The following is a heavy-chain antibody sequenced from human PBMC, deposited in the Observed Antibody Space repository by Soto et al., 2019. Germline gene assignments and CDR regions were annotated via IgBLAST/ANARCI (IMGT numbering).Heavy chain of an antibody. V-gene: IGHV3-48*01. CDR3: ARDRRYCSGGSCYFDY. CDR2: ISSGSSTI. J-gene: IGHJ4*02. D-gene: IGHD2-15*01. Sequence: GGSLRLSCAASGFTLSSYSMNWVRQAPGKGLQWVSYISSGSSTIYYADSVKGRFTISRDNAKNSLYLQMNSLRAEDTAVYYCARDRRYCSGGSCYFDYWGQGTLVTVSS. CDR1: GFTLSSYS.